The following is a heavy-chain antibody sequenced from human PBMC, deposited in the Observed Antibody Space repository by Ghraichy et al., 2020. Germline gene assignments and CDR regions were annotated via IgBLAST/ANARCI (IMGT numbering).Heavy chain of an antibody. V-gene: IGHV4-34*01. J-gene: IGHJ6*02. CDR3: ARGRIHMPTAVYYYGMDV. CDR1: GGSFSGYY. D-gene: IGHD5-18*01. Sequence: ETLSLTCAVYGGSFSGYYWSWIRQPPGKGLEWIGEINHSGSTNYNPSLKSRVTISVDTSKNQFSLKLSSVTAADTAVYYCARGRIHMPTAVYYYGMDVWGQGTTVTVSS. CDR2: INHSGST.